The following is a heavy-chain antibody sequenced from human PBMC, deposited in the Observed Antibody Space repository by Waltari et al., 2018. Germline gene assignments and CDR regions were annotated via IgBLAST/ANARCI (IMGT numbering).Heavy chain of an antibody. Sequence: EVQLLESGGASAQKGGSLSISCIASGYTFRYYVMSWVRQAHEKGLGWVLGVSGSGGESFYVDSVKGRFTISRDNSKKTLYLQMNNLRAEDTAMYYCAKDTRGYGSGSFGFDYWGQGTLVTVSS. CDR3: AKDTRGYGSGSFGFDY. CDR2: VSGSGGES. D-gene: IGHD3-10*01. CDR1: GYTFRYYV. V-gene: IGHV3-23*01. J-gene: IGHJ4*02.